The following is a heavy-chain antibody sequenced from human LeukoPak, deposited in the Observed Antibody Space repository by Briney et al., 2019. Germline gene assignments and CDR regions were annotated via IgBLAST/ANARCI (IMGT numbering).Heavy chain of an antibody. Sequence: PGGSLRLSCAASGFTFSNYGMNWVRQAPGKGLEWVAVIWYDGSDRYYADSVKGRFTISRDNSRNTLYLQMNSLRAEDTAVYYCARGYSYGELNWFDPWGQRTLVTVSS. CDR1: GFTFSNYG. J-gene: IGHJ5*02. CDR2: IWYDGSDR. CDR3: ARGYSYGELNWFDP. D-gene: IGHD5-18*01. V-gene: IGHV3-33*01.